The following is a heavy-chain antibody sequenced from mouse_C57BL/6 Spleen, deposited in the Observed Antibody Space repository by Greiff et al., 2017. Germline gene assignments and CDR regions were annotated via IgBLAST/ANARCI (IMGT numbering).Heavy chain of an antibody. CDR2: ISGGGGNT. CDR1: GFTFSSYT. V-gene: IGHV5-9*01. CDR3: ASLYGNFAY. D-gene: IGHD2-1*01. J-gene: IGHJ3*01. Sequence: EVMLVESGGGLVKPGGSLKLSCAASGFTFSSYTMSWVRQTPEKRLEWVATISGGGGNTYYPDSVKGRFTISRDNAKNTLYLQMSSLRSEDTALYYCASLYGNFAYWGQGTLVTVSA.